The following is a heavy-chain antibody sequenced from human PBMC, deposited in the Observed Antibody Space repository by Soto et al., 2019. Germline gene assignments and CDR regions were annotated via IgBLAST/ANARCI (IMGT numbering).Heavy chain of an antibody. CDR2: ISGSGGST. V-gene: IGHV3-23*01. D-gene: IGHD2-2*01. CDR3: AKDTLVSAAIHNWFDP. J-gene: IGHJ5*02. CDR1: GFTFSSYA. Sequence: GGSLRLSCAASGFTFSSYAMSWVRQAPGKGLEWVSAISGSGGSTYYADSVKGRFTISRDNSKNTLYLQMNSLRAEDTAVYYCAKDTLVSAAIHNWFDPWGQGTLVTVSS.